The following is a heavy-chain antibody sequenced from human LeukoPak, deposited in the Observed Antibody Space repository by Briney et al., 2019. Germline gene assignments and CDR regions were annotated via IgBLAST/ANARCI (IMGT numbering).Heavy chain of an antibody. CDR1: GGSISSSSYY. CDR2: IYYSGST. Sequence: PSETLSLTCTVSGGSISSSSYYWGWIRQPPGKGLEWIGSIYYSGSTYYNPSLKSRVTISVDTSKNQFSLKLSSVTAADTAVYYCARLRYGDSTYYYYGMDVWGQGTTVTVSS. J-gene: IGHJ6*02. V-gene: IGHV4-39*01. D-gene: IGHD4-17*01. CDR3: ARLRYGDSTYYYYGMDV.